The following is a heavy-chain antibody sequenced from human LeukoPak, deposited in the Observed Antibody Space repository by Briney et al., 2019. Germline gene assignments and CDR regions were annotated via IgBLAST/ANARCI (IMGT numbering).Heavy chain of an antibody. Sequence: SETLSLTCAVYGGSFSGYYWSWIRQPPGKGLEWIGEINHSGSTNYNPSLKSRVTISVDTSKNHFSLKLSSVTAADTAVYYCARLTVTHLYYYYYMDVWGKGTTVTVSS. CDR1: GGSFSGYY. V-gene: IGHV4-34*01. CDR2: INHSGST. J-gene: IGHJ6*03. CDR3: ARLTVTHLYYYYYMDV. D-gene: IGHD4-17*01.